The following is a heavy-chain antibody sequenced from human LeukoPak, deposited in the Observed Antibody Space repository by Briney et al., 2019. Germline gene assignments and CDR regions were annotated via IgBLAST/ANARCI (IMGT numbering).Heavy chain of an antibody. CDR3: ARSGSLPTNDAFDI. Sequence: GGSLRLSCAASGFTFSDYYMSWIRQAPGKGLEWVSSISSSSRYIYYADSVKGRFTISRDNAKNSLYLQMISLRVEDTAVYYCARSGSLPTNDAFDIWGQGTMVTVSS. J-gene: IGHJ3*02. D-gene: IGHD1-26*01. CDR1: GFTFSDYY. V-gene: IGHV3-11*06. CDR2: ISSSSRYI.